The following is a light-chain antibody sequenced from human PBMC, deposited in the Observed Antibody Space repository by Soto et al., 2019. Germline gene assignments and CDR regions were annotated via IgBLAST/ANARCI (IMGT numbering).Light chain of an antibody. V-gene: IGKV3-20*01. CDR1: QSVSSSY. J-gene: IGKJ3*01. CDR3: QQYGSSPVT. Sequence: EIVLTQSPGTLSLSPGERATLSCRASQSVSSSYLARYQQKPAQAPRLLIYGASSRATGIPDRFSGSGSGTDFTLTISRLEPEDFAVYYCQQYGSSPVTFGPGTKVDIK. CDR2: GAS.